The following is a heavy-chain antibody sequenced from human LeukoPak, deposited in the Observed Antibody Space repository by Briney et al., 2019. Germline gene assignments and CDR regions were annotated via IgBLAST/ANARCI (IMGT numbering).Heavy chain of an antibody. Sequence: GGSLRLSCAASGFTFSSYSMNWVRQAPGKGLEWVSYISSSSSTIYYADSVKGRFTISRDNAKNSLYLQMNSLRAEDTAVYYCARGDYYDSSGYPHWGQGTLVTVSS. CDR3: ARGDYYDSSGYPH. V-gene: IGHV3-48*04. D-gene: IGHD3-22*01. J-gene: IGHJ4*02. CDR2: ISSSSSTI. CDR1: GFTFSSYS.